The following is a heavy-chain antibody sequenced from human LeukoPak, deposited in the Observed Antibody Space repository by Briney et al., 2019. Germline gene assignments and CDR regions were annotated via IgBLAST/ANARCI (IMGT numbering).Heavy chain of an antibody. V-gene: IGHV4-34*01. CDR1: GGSFSIYY. CDR2: INHSDST. CDR3: ARGLGGGNSVYFDL. D-gene: IGHD4-23*01. J-gene: IGHJ2*01. Sequence: PSETLSLTCAVYGGSFSIYYWSWIRQPPGKGLEWIAEINHSDSTNYNPSLKSRVTISVDTSKNQVSLKLNSVTAADTAVYYCARGLGGGNSVYFDLWGRGTLVTVSS.